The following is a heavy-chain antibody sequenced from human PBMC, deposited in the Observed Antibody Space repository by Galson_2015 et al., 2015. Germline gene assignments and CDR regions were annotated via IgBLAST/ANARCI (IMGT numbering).Heavy chain of an antibody. V-gene: IGHV5-51*01. CDR3: ARQLDCSSTSCPPDY. CDR1: GYSFTSYW. J-gene: IGHJ4*02. D-gene: IGHD2-2*01. Sequence: QSGAEVKKPGESLKISCKGSGYSFTSYWIGWVRQMPGKGLEWMGIIYPGDSDTRYSPSFQGQVTISADKSISTAYLQWSSLKASDTAMYYCARQLDCSSTSCPPDYWGQGTLVTVSS. CDR2: IYPGDSDT.